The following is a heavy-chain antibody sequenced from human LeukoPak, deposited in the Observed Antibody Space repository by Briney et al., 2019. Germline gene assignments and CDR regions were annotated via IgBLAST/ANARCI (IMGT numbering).Heavy chain of an antibody. CDR1: GGSISSYY. D-gene: IGHD4-17*01. Sequence: PSETLSLTCTVSGGSISSYYWSWIRQPAGKGLEWIGRIYTTGSTNYNPSLKGRVTMSVDMSKNQFSLKLRSVTAADTAIYYCARDPLHDFGDHLNFWGQGTLVTVSS. CDR3: ARDPLHDFGDHLNF. CDR2: IYTTGST. V-gene: IGHV4-4*07. J-gene: IGHJ4*02.